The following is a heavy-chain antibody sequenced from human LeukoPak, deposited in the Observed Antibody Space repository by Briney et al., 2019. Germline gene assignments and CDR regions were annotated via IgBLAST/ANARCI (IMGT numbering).Heavy chain of an antibody. J-gene: IGHJ3*02. CDR1: GGTFSSYA. D-gene: IGHD2-15*01. CDR2: IIPIFGTA. CDR3: FCSGGSCYSKDAFDI. V-gene: IGHV1-69*05. Sequence: ASVKVSCKASGGTFSSYAISWVRQAPGQGLEWMGRIIPIFGTANYAQKFQGRVTITTDESTSTAYMELGSLRSEDTAVYYCFCSGGSCYSKDAFDIWGQGTMVTVSS.